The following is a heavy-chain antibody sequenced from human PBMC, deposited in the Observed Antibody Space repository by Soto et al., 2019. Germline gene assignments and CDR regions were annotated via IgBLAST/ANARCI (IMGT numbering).Heavy chain of an antibody. CDR2: IIPIFGTA. D-gene: IGHD4-17*01. CDR3: ARPIVDYGDRGAFDI. Sequence: SVKVSCKASGGTFSSYAISWVRQAPGQGLEWMGGIIPIFGTANYAQKFQGRVTITADESTSTAYMELSSLRSEDTAVYYCARPIVDYGDRGAFDIWGQGTMVTVSS. V-gene: IGHV1-69*13. J-gene: IGHJ3*02. CDR1: GGTFSSYA.